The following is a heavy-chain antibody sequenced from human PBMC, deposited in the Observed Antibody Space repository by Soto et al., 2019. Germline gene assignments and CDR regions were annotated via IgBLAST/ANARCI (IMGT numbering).Heavy chain of an antibody. Sequence: QMQLVQSGPEVKKPGTSVKVSCKASGFTFTSSAVQWVRQARGQRPEWIGWIVVGSGNTNYAQKFQERVTITRDMSTSTAYMELSSLRSEDTAVYYCAEGTSVDTVVKDYWGQGTLVTVSS. D-gene: IGHD2-15*01. V-gene: IGHV1-58*01. CDR1: GFTFTSSA. CDR2: IVVGSGNT. J-gene: IGHJ4*02. CDR3: AEGTSVDTVVKDY.